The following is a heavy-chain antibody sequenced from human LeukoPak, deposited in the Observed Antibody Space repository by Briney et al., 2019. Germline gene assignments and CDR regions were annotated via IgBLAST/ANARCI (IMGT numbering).Heavy chain of an antibody. CDR3: ARDTNLRGAFDI. D-gene: IGHD2-2*01. J-gene: IGHJ3*02. Sequence: GGSLRLSCAASGFTVSSNYMSWVRQAPGKGLEWVSVIYSGGSTYYADSEKGRFTISRDNSKNTLYLQMNSLRAEDTAVYYCARDTNLRGAFDIWGQGTMVTVSS. CDR2: IYSGGST. V-gene: IGHV3-53*01. CDR1: GFTVSSNY.